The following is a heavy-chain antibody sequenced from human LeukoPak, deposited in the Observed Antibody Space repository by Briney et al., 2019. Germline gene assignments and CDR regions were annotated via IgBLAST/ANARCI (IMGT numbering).Heavy chain of an antibody. Sequence: GGSLRLSCAAFGFVFSDYWMKWVRQVPGKGLECVANIKKDGSVKYYVDSVRDRFTISRDNAKNSLYLQMNSLRVEDTAVYYCARARRFYGSGSPGGLDPWGQGTLVTVSS. J-gene: IGHJ5*02. V-gene: IGHV3-7*01. D-gene: IGHD3-10*01. CDR2: IKKDGSVK. CDR3: ARARRFYGSGSPGGLDP. CDR1: GFVFSDYW.